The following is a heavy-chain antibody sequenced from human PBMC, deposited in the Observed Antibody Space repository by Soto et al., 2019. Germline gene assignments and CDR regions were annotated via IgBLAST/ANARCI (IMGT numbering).Heavy chain of an antibody. CDR3: ARISDSSGYSDY. CDR1: GFTFSSYA. J-gene: IGHJ4*02. D-gene: IGHD3-22*01. V-gene: IGHV3-30-3*01. Sequence: VGSLILSGASSGFTFSSYAMHWVRQAPGKGLEWVAVISYDGSNKYYADSVKGRFTISRDNSKNTLYLQMNSLRAEDTAVYYCARISDSSGYSDYWGQGTLVTVSS. CDR2: ISYDGSNK.